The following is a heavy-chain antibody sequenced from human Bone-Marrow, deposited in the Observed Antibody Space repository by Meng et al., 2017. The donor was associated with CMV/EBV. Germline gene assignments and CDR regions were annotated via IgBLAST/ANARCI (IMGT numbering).Heavy chain of an antibody. V-gene: IGHV3-23*01. J-gene: IGHJ4*02. CDR3: ARDSSSWSHFDY. Sequence: GGSLRLSCAASGFTFSSYAMSWVRQDPGKGLEWVSAISGSGGSTYYADSVKGRFTISRDNSKNTLYLQMNSLRAEDTAVYYCARDSSSWSHFDYWGQGTLVTFSS. D-gene: IGHD6-13*01. CDR1: GFTFSSYA. CDR2: ISGSGGST.